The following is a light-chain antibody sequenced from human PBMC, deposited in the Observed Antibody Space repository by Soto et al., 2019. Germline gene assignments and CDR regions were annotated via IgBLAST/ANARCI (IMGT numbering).Light chain of an antibody. CDR2: STS. J-gene: IGKJ4*01. Sequence: DIQMTQSPSSLSASLGDRVTITCRASESISTHLNWFQQKPGKAPKVLISSTSGLQSGVPSRFRGSGAGAVFTVTISSLQPEGFATYYCQQSYNTPLTFGGGTKVEIE. CDR3: QQSYNTPLT. V-gene: IGKV1-39*01. CDR1: ESISTH.